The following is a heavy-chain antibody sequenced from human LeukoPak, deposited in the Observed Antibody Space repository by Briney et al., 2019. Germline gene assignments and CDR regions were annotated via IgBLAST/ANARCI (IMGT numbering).Heavy chain of an antibody. D-gene: IGHD3-22*01. V-gene: IGHV3-15*01. Sequence: GGSLRLSCAASGFTFSNAWMTWFRQAPAKGLEWVGRIKSKTDGGTTDYAAPVKGRFTISRDDSKNTLYLQMNSLKTEDTAVYYCTTDRGIGYYDSPGAFDYWGQGTLVTVSS. CDR3: TTDRGIGYYDSPGAFDY. CDR2: IKSKTDGGTT. CDR1: GFTFSNAW. J-gene: IGHJ4*02.